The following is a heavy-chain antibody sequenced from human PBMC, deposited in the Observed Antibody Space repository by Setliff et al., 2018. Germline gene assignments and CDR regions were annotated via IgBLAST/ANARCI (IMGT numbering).Heavy chain of an antibody. D-gene: IGHD3-3*01. CDR3: ARARPTVTFFRVLVISWWDP. V-gene: IGHV4-59*10. CDR2: FHTGGST. Sequence: SETLSLTCAVYGGSFSGYYWTWIRQPAGKGLEWIGHFHTGGSTNYNRSLRSRVSISVDTSKNQFSLKLSSVTAADTATYYCARARPTVTFFRVLVISWWDPWGQGSLVTVSS. CDR1: GGSFSGYY. J-gene: IGHJ5*02.